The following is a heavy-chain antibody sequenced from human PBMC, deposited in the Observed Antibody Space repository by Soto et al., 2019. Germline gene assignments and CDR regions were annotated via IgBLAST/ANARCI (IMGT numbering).Heavy chain of an antibody. CDR2: INHSGST. CDR1: SGSFSVYY. CDR3: ARRSGSYFFYFDY. D-gene: IGHD1-26*01. J-gene: IGHJ4*02. V-gene: IGHV4-34*01. Sequence: LXLPCAFYSGSFSVYYWSWIRQPPGKGLEWIGEINHSGSTNYNPSLKSRVTISVDTSKNQFSLKLSSVTAADTAVYYCARRSGSYFFYFDYWGQGTLVTVSS.